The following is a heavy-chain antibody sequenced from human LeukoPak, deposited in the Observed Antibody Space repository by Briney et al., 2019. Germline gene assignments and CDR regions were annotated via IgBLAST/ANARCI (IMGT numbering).Heavy chain of an antibody. J-gene: IGHJ4*02. D-gene: IGHD3-22*01. CDR1: GFTFSSYW. CDR3: AKVHLTYYYDSSGYGFQDY. V-gene: IGHV3-30*18. Sequence: GGSLRLSCAASGFTFSSYWMHWVRQAPGKGLEWVGVVSYDGSNNYYADSVKGRFTISRDNSKNTLFLQMNSLRAEDTAVYYCAKVHLTYYYDSSGYGFQDYWGQGTLVTVSS. CDR2: VSYDGSNN.